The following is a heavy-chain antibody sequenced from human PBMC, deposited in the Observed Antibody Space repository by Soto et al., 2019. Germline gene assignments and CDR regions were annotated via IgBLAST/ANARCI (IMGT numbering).Heavy chain of an antibody. J-gene: IGHJ6*02. CDR1: GYTFTSYG. Sequence: ASVKVSCKASGYTFTSYGISWVRQAPGQGLEWMGWISAYNGNTNYAQKLQGRVTMTTDTSTSTAYMELRSLRSDDTAVYYCARVSEGYELERRSYYYGMDVWGQGTTVTVPS. D-gene: IGHD1-1*01. CDR2: ISAYNGNT. CDR3: ARVSEGYELERRSYYYGMDV. V-gene: IGHV1-18*01.